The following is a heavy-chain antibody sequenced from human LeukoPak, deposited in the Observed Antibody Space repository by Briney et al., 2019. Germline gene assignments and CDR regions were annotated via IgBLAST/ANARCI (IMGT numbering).Heavy chain of an antibody. CDR1: GNTFTGYY. J-gene: IGHJ4*02. V-gene: IGHV1-2*02. Sequence: ASVKVSCKASGNTFTGYYMHWVRQAPGQGLEWMGWINPNSGGTNYAQKFQGRATMTRDTSISTAYMELSRLRSDDTAVYYCARDSGERGSRSYLIAYWGQGTLVTVSS. CDR2: INPNSGGT. D-gene: IGHD3-10*01. CDR3: ARDSGERGSRSYLIAY.